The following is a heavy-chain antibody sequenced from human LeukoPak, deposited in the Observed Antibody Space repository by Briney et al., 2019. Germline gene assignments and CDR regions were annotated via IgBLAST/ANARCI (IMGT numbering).Heavy chain of an antibody. CDR3: ARVTSGMRYNWFDP. D-gene: IGHD2-2*01. Sequence: ASVKVSCKTSGYTFTVYDVNWVRQAPGQGLEWMGYIHPRSGYSESAQRFQGRLSMTRDVSTDTAYMELSTLTSDDTAVYYCARVTSGMRYNWFDPWGQGTLIIVSS. J-gene: IGHJ5*02. V-gene: IGHV1-8*01. CDR2: IHPRSGYS. CDR1: GYTFTVYD.